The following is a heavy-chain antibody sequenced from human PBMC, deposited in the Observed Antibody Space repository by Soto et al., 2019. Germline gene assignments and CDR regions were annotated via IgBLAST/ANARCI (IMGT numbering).Heavy chain of an antibody. J-gene: IGHJ6*02. CDR3: ARDSRVPLTIFGVANVYGMDV. CDR2: ISACNGNT. Sequence: AASVKVSCKASGYTFTSYGISWVRQAPGQGLEWMGWISACNGNTNYAQKLQGRVTMTTDTSTSTAYMELRSLRSDDTAVYYCARDSRVPLTIFGVANVYGMDVWGQGTTVTVSS. D-gene: IGHD3-3*01. V-gene: IGHV1-18*01. CDR1: GYTFTSYG.